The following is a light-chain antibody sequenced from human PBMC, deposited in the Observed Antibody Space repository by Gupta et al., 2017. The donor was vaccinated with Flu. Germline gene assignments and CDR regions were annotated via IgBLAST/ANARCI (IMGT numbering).Light chain of an antibody. CDR1: NIGSKS. CDR3: QVWDSSSDHYV. J-gene: IGLJ1*01. V-gene: IGLV3-21*03. CDR2: DDS. Sequence: SYVLTQPPSVSVAPGMTARITCGGNNIGSKSVHWYQQRPGQAPVLIVYDDSDRPSGIPERISGSNSGNTATLTISRVEAGDEADYYCQVWDSSSDHYVFGTGTKVTVL.